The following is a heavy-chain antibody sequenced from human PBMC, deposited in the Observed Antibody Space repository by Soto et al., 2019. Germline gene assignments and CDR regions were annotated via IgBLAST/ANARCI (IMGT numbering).Heavy chain of an antibody. CDR1: GFTFSSYG. CDR3: AIGPLGYSSGWYGY. Sequence: QVQLVESGGGVVQPGRSLRLSCAASGFTFSSYGMHWVRQAPGKGLEWVAVISYDGSNKYYADSVKGRFTISRDNSKNTLYLQMNSLRAEDTAVYYCAIGPLGYSSGWYGYWGQGTLVTVSS. J-gene: IGHJ4*02. CDR2: ISYDGSNK. D-gene: IGHD6-19*01. V-gene: IGHV3-30*03.